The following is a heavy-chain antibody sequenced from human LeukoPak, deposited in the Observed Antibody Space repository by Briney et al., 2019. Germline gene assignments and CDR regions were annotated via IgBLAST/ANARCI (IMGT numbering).Heavy chain of an antibody. V-gene: IGHV3-49*04. CDR1: GFTFGYHA. CDR2: IRSQAYSGTT. J-gene: IGHJ4*02. Sequence: GGSLRLSCTASGFTFGYHAINWGRQAPGRGLEWVGFIRSQAYSGTTEYATSVKDRFTISRDDSKSIAYLQMNSLKTEDTAVYYCTRDIVSISQPYYFDYWGQGTLVTVSS. D-gene: IGHD2-2*01. CDR3: TRDIVSISQPYYFDY.